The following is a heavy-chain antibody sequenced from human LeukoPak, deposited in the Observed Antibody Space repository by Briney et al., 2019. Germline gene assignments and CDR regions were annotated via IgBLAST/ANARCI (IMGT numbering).Heavy chain of an antibody. CDR3: ARGRTNDFNTFDY. V-gene: IGHV1-69*05. Sequence: SVKVSCKASGGTFSSYAISWVRQAPGQGLEWMGGIIPIFGTANYAQKFQGRVTMTRDTPTSTVYMEVSSLRSDDTAVYYCARGRTNDFNTFDYWGPGTLVIVSS. CDR1: GGTFSSYA. J-gene: IGHJ4*02. CDR2: IIPIFGTA. D-gene: IGHD1-1*01.